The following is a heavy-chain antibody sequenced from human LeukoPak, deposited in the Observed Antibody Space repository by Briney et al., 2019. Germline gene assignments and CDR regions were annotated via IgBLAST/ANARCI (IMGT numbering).Heavy chain of an antibody. CDR2: ISGSGGST. J-gene: IGHJ4*02. CDR3: AKDLYYDILTGYHGLGY. D-gene: IGHD3-9*01. CDR1: GFTFSSYA. Sequence: GGSLRLSCAASGFTFSSYAMSWVRQAPGKGLEWVSAISGSGGSTYYADSVKGRFTISRDNAKNTLYLQMNSLRAEDTAVYYCAKDLYYDILTGYHGLGYWGQGTLVTVSS. V-gene: IGHV3-23*01.